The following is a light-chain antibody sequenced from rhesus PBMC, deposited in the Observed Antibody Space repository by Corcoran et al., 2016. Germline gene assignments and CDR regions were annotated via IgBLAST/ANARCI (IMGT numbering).Light chain of an antibody. Sequence: QAALAQPRSVSGSPGQSVTISCTGTNTDIGTYDFVSWYQQHPDTAPKLMIFAVTQRPSGVSHLFSGSKSGNTAALTVSGLQPEDEADYFCCAYAGTYTYRFGSGTRLTVL. J-gene: IGLJ1*01. CDR1: NTDIGTYDF. CDR2: AVT. CDR3: CAYAGTYTYR. V-gene: IGLV2-32*01.